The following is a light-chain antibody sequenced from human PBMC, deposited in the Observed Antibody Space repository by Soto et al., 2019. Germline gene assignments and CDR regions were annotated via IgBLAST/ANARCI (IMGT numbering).Light chain of an antibody. J-gene: IGKJ2*01. V-gene: IGKV1-39*01. CDR3: QHTYSTPHT. CDR2: AAS. Sequence: DIRMTQSPSSLSASVGDRVTIRCRASQTINTYVNWYQQIPGGAPKLLIYAASSLQAGVPSRFSGSGSGTDFTLTISSLQPGDFATYYCQHTYSTPHTFGQGTKLEIK. CDR1: QTINTY.